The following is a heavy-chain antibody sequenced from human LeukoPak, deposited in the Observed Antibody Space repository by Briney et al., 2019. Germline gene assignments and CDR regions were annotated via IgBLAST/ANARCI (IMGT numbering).Heavy chain of an antibody. Sequence: GGSLRLSCAASGFTFSSYWMSWVRQAPGKGLEWVANIKQDGSEKYYVDSVKGRFTISRDNAKNSLYLQMNSLRAEDTAVYYCASPGVIVSDAFDIWGQGTMVTVSS. D-gene: IGHD3-16*02. V-gene: IGHV3-7*02. CDR3: ASPGVIVSDAFDI. CDR1: GFTFSSYW. J-gene: IGHJ3*02. CDR2: IKQDGSEK.